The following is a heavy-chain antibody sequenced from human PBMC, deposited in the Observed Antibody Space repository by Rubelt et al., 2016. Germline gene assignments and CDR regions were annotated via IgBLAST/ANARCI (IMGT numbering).Heavy chain of an antibody. D-gene: IGHD3-10*01. V-gene: IGHV4-59*01. CDR3: ARVGEKVRGVRNYYYYYMDV. Sequence: QVQLQESGPGLVKPSETLSLTCTVSGGSISSYYWSWIRQPPGKGLEWLGYIYYSGSTNYNPSLKSRFTISVDPAKNQFSLKLGAGTAADTAVYYCARVGEKVRGVRNYYYYYMDVWGKGTTVTVSS. CDR2: IYYSGST. J-gene: IGHJ6*03. CDR1: GGSISSYY.